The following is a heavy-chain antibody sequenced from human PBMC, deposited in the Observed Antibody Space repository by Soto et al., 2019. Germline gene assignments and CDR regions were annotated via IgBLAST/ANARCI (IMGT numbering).Heavy chain of an antibody. D-gene: IGHD2-15*01. CDR1: GYTFNNYG. V-gene: IGHV1-18*01. J-gene: IGHJ2*01. CDR3: ARCYCSVGSCYTCCPSDL. Sequence: QVQLVQSGAEVKKPGASVKVSCKASGYTFNNYGISWVRQAPGQGLEWMGWIGPYNGNTDHAQNFQGRVTMTTDTSTNTAYMELRSLRSDDTALYYCARCYCSVGSCYTCCPSDLWGRGTLVTVSS. CDR2: IGPYNGNT.